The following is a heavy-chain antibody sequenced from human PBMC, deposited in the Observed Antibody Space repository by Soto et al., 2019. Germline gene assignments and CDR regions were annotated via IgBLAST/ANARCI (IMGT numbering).Heavy chain of an antibody. CDR2: IYYGGSS. J-gene: IGHJ4*02. CDR3: ARHGSY. V-gene: IGHV4-39*01. CDR1: GVSISSTSYY. Sequence: PENLRVTYTVSGVSISSTSYYWGWFRQPPGKGLEWIGTIYYGGSSYSNPSLKSRVTISLDTSKDQFSLTLTSVTAADTAVYYCARHGSYWGQGP.